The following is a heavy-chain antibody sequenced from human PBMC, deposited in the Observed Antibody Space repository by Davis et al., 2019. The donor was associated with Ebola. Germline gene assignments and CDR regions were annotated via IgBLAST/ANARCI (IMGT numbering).Heavy chain of an antibody. CDR2: IYYSGST. V-gene: IGHV4-59*08. D-gene: IGHD4-17*01. J-gene: IGHJ4*02. CDR3: ARSSGDLDY. CDR1: GGSISSYY. Sequence: MPSETLSLTCTVSGGSISSYYWSWIRQPPGKGLEWIGYIYYSGSTYYNPSLKSRVTISVDTSKNQFSLKLSSVTAADTAVHYCARSSGDLDYWGQGTLVTVSS.